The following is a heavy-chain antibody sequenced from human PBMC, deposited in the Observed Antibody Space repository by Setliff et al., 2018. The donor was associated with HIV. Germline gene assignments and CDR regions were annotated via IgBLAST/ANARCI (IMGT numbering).Heavy chain of an antibody. CDR2: IHYSGAT. V-gene: IGHV4-59*08. CDR1: VGSISSHY. Sequence: PSETLSLTCTVSVGSISSHYWIWIRQPPGKGLEWIGYIHYSGATNYNPSLQSRVTISLDTSRTLFSLRLRSVNAADTAVYYCARHSPNVGVRGDAFDIWGQGTVVTVSS. CDR3: ARHSPNVGVRGDAFDI. J-gene: IGHJ3*02. D-gene: IGHD2-8*01.